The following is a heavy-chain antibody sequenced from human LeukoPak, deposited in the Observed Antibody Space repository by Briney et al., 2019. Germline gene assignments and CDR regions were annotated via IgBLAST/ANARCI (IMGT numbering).Heavy chain of an antibody. CDR1: GFSFSSYG. D-gene: IGHD2-2*01. CDR3: AKDYCSSSNCYGERFDY. V-gene: IGHV3-30*02. CDR2: IRYDGSNK. Sequence: GGSLRLSCAASGFSFSSYGMHWVRQAPGKGLEWVTFIRYDGSNKYYADSVKGRFTISRDNSKNTLYLQMNSLRAEDTAVYYCAKDYCSSSNCYGERFDYWGQGTLVTVSS. J-gene: IGHJ4*02.